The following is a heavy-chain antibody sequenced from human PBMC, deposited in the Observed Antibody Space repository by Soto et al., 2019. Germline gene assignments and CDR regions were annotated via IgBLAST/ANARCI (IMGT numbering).Heavy chain of an antibody. J-gene: IGHJ5*02. V-gene: IGHV1-24*01. CDR1: GYTLTELS. D-gene: IGHD3-3*01. CDR3: ATARAQSITIFRVVIPYNGFDP. CDR2: FDPEDGET. Sequence: AAVKVSCKVSGYTLTELSMHWVRQAPGKGLEWMGGFDPEDGETIYAQKFQGRVTMTEDTSTDTAYMELSSLRSEDTAVYYCATARAQSITIFRVVIPYNGFDPWG.